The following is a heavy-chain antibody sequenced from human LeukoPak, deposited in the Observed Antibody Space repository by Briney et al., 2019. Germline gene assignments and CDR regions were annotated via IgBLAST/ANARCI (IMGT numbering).Heavy chain of an antibody. D-gene: IGHD3-10*01. CDR1: GGSISSGSYY. CDR3: ATSPMWFGELFGSYYMDV. J-gene: IGHJ6*03. V-gene: IGHV4-61*01. Sequence: PSQTLSLTCTVSGGSISSGSYYWSWIRQPPGKGLEWIGYIYYSGSTNYKPSLKSRATISVDTSKNQFSLKLSSVTAADTAVYYCATSPMWFGELFGSYYMDVWGKGTTVTISS. CDR2: IYYSGST.